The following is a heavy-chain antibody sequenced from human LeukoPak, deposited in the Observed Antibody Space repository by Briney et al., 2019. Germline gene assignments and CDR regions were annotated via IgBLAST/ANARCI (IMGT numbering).Heavy chain of an antibody. CDR3: AREEQSGGLDF. D-gene: IGHD3-16*01. V-gene: IGHV3-21*01. Sequence: PGGSLRLSCAASGFTFSTYSINWVRQAPGKGLEWVSSISSGSTYIYYADSVKGRFTSSRDNAKNSLHLQMNSLRAEDTAVYFCAREEQSGGLDFWGQGTLVTVSS. J-gene: IGHJ4*02. CDR1: GFTFSTYS. CDR2: ISSGSTYI.